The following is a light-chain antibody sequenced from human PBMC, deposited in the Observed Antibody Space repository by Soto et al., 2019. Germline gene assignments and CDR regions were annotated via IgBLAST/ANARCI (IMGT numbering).Light chain of an antibody. V-gene: IGLV2-11*01. CDR1: SSDVGAYDY. J-gene: IGLJ3*02. Sequence: QSALTQPRSVSESPGQSVTISCTGTSSDVGAYDYVSWYQQHPGKAPQLMIYDVTKRPSGVPHRFSGSRSGADRFLTISNLQSEDEADYYCETWDSTIHVFGGGTKLTVL. CDR3: ETWDSTIHV. CDR2: DVT.